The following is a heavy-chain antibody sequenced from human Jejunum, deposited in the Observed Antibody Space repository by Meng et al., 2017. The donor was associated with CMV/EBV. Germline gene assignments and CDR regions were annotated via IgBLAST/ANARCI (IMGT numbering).Heavy chain of an antibody. D-gene: IGHD1-7*01. V-gene: IGHV3-9*01. Sequence: TFRSYAFHWVRQAPGRGLEWVSGISWNSGSIRYAGSVKGRFTVSRDNAKNSLYLQMNSLRPEDTALYYCAKDMSRGVTGTTTFDYWGQGTLVTVSS. CDR3: AKDMSRGVTGTTTFDY. CDR2: ISWNSGSI. J-gene: IGHJ4*02. CDR1: TFRSYA.